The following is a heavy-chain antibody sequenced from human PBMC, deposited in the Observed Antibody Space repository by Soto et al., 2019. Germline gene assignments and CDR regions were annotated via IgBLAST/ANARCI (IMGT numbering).Heavy chain of an antibody. D-gene: IGHD3-16*01. V-gene: IGHV1-46*01. J-gene: IGHJ4*02. CDR2: INPSGGST. Sequence: ASVKVSCKASGYTFTSYYMHWVRQAPGQGLEWMGIINPSGGSTSYAQKFQGRVTMTRDTSTSTVYMELSSLRSEDTAVYYCARDPHSFGFLGWYFDYWGQGTRVTVPQ. CDR3: ARDPHSFGFLGWYFDY. CDR1: GYTFTSYY.